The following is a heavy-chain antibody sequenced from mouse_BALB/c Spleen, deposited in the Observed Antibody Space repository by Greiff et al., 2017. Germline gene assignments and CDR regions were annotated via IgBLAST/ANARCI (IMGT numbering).Heavy chain of an antibody. J-gene: IGHJ3*01. D-gene: IGHD1-1*01. Sequence: QVQLQQPGAELVKPGASVKLSCKASGYTFTSYWMHWVKQRPGQGLEWIGEINPSNGRTNYNEKFKSKATLTVDKSSSTAYMQLSSLTSEDSAVYYCARFDTTASFAYWGQGTLVTVSA. CDR3: ARFDTTASFAY. CDR1: GYTFTSYW. CDR2: INPSNGRT. V-gene: IGHV1S81*02.